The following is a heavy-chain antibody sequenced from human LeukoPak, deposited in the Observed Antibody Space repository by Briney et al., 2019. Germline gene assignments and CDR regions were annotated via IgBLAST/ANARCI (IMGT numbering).Heavy chain of an antibody. CDR2: IWYDGSNK. CDR1: GFTFSSYG. CDR3: ARGEMATIQRYFYY. D-gene: IGHD5-24*01. J-gene: IGHJ4*02. V-gene: IGHV3-33*01. Sequence: GGSLRLSCAASGFTFSSYGMHWVRQAPGKGLEWVAVIWYDGSNKYYADSVKRRFTISRDNSKNTLYLQMNTLRAEDTAVYYWARGEMATIQRYFYYWGQGTLVTVSS.